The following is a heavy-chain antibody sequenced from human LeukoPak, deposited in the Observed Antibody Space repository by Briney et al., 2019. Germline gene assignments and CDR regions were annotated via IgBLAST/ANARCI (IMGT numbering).Heavy chain of an antibody. CDR2: ISGSGGST. V-gene: IGHV3-23*01. CDR3: ARGLIYYDSSGSDY. CDR1: GFTFSSYA. Sequence: PGGSLRLSCAASGFTFSSYAMSWVRQAPGKGLEWVSAISGSGGSTYYADSVKGRFTISRDNAKNSLYLQMNSLRAEDTAVYYCARGLIYYDSSGSDYWGQGTLVTVSS. D-gene: IGHD3-22*01. J-gene: IGHJ4*02.